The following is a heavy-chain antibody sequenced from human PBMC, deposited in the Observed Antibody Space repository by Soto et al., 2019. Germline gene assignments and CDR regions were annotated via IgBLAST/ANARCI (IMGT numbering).Heavy chain of an antibody. CDR1: GGSISSGGYY. D-gene: IGHD6-19*01. CDR3: ARYGDSSSFSAFDI. CDR2: IYYSGST. V-gene: IGHV4-31*03. J-gene: IGHJ3*02. Sequence: QVQLQESGPGLVKPSQTLSLTCTVSGGSISSGGYYWSWIRQHPGKGLEWIGYIYYSGSTYYNPSLKSRVTISVDTSKNQFSLKLSSVTAAYRAVYYCARYGDSSSFSAFDIWGQGTMVTFSS.